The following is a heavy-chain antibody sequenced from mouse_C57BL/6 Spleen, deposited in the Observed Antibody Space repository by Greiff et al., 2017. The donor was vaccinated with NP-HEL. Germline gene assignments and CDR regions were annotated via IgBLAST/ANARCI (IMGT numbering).Heavy chain of an antibody. Sequence: EVKLMESGGDLVKPGGSLKLSCAASGFTFSSYGMSWVRQTPDKRLEWVATISSGGSYTYYPDSVKGRFTISRDNAKNTLYLQMSSLKSEDTAMYYCARHGDGSEGYYFDYWGQGTTLTVSS. CDR1: GFTFSSYG. CDR3: ARHGDGSEGYYFDY. V-gene: IGHV5-6*01. CDR2: ISSGGSYT. J-gene: IGHJ2*01. D-gene: IGHD2-3*01.